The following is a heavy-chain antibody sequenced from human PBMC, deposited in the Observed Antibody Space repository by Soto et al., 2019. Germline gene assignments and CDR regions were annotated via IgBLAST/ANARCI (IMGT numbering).Heavy chain of an antibody. D-gene: IGHD2-15*01. CDR3: ARDRTATSGYYYYGMDV. CDR1: GFTVSGNY. Sequence: PGGSLRLSCAVSGFTVSGNYMTWVRQAPGKGLEWVSVIYTGGDTYYADSVEGRFTISRDNSKNTLYLQMNSLRAEDTAVYFCARDRTATSGYYYYGMDVWGQGTTVTVSS. V-gene: IGHV3-53*01. J-gene: IGHJ6*02. CDR2: IYTGGDT.